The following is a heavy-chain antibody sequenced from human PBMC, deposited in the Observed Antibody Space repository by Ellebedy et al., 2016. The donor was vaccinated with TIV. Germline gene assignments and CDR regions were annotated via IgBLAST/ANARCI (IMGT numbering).Heavy chain of an antibody. CDR2: IHYSGST. D-gene: IGHD6-19*01. CDR1: GGSISFYF. CDR3: ARRLVAGSPNSFDM. J-gene: IGHJ3*02. Sequence: PSETLSLTCTVSGGSISFYFWSWIRQSPGKGLEWIGFIHYSGSTIYNPSLKSRVTISVDTSKRQFSLKLSSVTAADTAVYYCARRLVAGSPNSFDMWGQGTMVTVSS. V-gene: IGHV4-59*08.